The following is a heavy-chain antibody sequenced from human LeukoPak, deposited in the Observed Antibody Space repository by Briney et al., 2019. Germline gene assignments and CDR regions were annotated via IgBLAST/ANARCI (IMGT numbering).Heavy chain of an antibody. Sequence: PGGSLRLSCAASGFTFSDYYMSWIRQAPGKGLEWVANIKQDGSEKYYVDSVKGRFTISRDNAKNSLYLQMNSLRAEDTAVYYCARVHSSWPFDYWGQGTLVTVSS. J-gene: IGHJ4*02. CDR3: ARVHSSWPFDY. D-gene: IGHD6-13*01. CDR1: GFTFSDYY. V-gene: IGHV3-7*01. CDR2: IKQDGSEK.